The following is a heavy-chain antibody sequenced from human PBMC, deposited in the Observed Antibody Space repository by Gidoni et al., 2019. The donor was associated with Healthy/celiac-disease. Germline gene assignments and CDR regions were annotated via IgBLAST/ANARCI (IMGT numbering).Heavy chain of an antibody. CDR2: INWNGGST. J-gene: IGHJ4*02. CDR1: GLPVDDYG. Sequence: EVQLVESGGGGVRPGGSLSLHCAASGLPVDDYGMSWVRQAPGKGLEWVSGINWNGGSTGYADSVKGRFTISRDNAKNSLYLQMNSLRAEDTALYHCARMSGYDWSHFDYWGQGTLVTVSS. CDR3: ARMSGYDWSHFDY. D-gene: IGHD5-12*01. V-gene: IGHV3-20*01.